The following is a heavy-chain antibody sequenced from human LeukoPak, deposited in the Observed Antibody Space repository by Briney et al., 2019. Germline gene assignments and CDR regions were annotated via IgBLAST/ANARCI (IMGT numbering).Heavy chain of an antibody. CDR2: LTQFFRRT. V-gene: IGHV1-69*05. CDR1: GGSFKTYP. D-gene: IGHD3-10*01. CDR3: ATSGSGRSWDWFAP. Sequence: ASVKASCKASGGSFKTYPISWVRQAPGQGLEWMGGLTQFFRRTNYTQKFQGRLTITTDESSSTAYMELSDLRSDDSAVYYCATSGSGRSWDWFAPWGQGTLVTVSS. J-gene: IGHJ5*02.